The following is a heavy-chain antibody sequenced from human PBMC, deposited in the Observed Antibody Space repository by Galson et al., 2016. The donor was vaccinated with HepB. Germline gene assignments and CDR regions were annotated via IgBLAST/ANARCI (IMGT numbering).Heavy chain of an antibody. CDR3: AKGGGRYYYTSGSRLDS. D-gene: IGHD3-10*01. CDR1: GFTFDDYA. Sequence: SLRLSCAASGFTFDDYAMAWVRQAPGKGLEWVSGITWNSGTIGYAHSVKGRFTISRDNARKSLFLQMNSLGPEDTALYYCAKGGGRYYYTSGSRLDSWGQGTLVTVSS. CDR2: ITWNSGTI. V-gene: IGHV3-9*01. J-gene: IGHJ5*01.